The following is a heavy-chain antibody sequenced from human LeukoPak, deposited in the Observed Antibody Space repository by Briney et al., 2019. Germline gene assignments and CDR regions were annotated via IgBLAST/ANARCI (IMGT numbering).Heavy chain of an antibody. Sequence: GGSLRLSCAASGFTFSSYAMSWVRQAPGKGLEWVSAIGGSGGSTYYADSVKGRFTISRDNSKNTLYLQMNSLRAEDTAVYYCAKRSGNDYVWGTPAYYFDYWGQGTLVTVSS. V-gene: IGHV3-23*01. J-gene: IGHJ4*02. CDR2: IGGSGGST. D-gene: IGHD3-16*01. CDR3: AKRSGNDYVWGTPAYYFDY. CDR1: GFTFSSYA.